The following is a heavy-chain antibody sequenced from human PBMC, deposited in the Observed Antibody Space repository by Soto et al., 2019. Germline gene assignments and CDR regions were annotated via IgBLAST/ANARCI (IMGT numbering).Heavy chain of an antibody. D-gene: IGHD3-16*01. CDR2: MYSSGSS. J-gene: IGHJ4*02. CDR1: GASMNNYY. Sequence: SETLSLTCSVSGASMNNYYGSWVRQPPGRGLEWIGYMYSSGSSNYNSSLKSRVTIAVDTSKNQFSLKLSSVTAADTAVYYCVRSGHTFGGVMWGLGTLVTVSS. V-gene: IGHV4-59*01. CDR3: VRSGHTFGGVM.